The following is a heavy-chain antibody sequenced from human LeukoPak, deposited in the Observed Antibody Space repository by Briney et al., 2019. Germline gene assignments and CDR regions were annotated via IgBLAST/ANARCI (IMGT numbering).Heavy chain of an antibody. V-gene: IGHV4-34*01. D-gene: IGHD3-10*01. CDR1: GGSFSGYY. CDR3: AKSNGYGLVDI. CDR2: INHSGST. J-gene: IGHJ3*02. Sequence: PSETLSLTCAVYGGSFSGYYWSWIRQPPGKGLEWIGEINHSGSTNYNPSLKSRVTISVDTSRNQFSLKLNSVTAADTAVYYCAKSNGYGLVDIWGQGTMVTVSS.